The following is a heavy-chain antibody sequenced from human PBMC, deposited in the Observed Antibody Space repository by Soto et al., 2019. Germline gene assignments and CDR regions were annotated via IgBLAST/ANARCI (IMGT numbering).Heavy chain of an antibody. CDR1: GGAINSGDYY. CDR2: IYYSGST. Sequence: SETLSLTCIVSGGAINSGDYYWSWIRQPPGKGLEWIGYIYYSGSTYYNPSLKSRLTISVDTSKNQFSMKLSSVTAADTAVYYCARDRGWFYFDYWGQGTLVPVSS. V-gene: IGHV4-30-4*01. D-gene: IGHD3-10*01. J-gene: IGHJ4*02. CDR3: ARDRGWFYFDY.